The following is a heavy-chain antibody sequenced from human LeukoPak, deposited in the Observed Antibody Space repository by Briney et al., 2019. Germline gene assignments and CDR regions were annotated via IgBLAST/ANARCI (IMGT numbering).Heavy chain of an antibody. Sequence: GGSLRLSCAASGFTFSNYAMSWVRQAPGKGLEWVSAISGGAGSTYYADSVKGRFTVSRDNSKNTLHLQMNSLRAEDTAVYYCARRNAMDVWGQGTTVIVFS. CDR2: ISGGAGST. CDR3: ARRNAMDV. CDR1: GFTFSNYA. V-gene: IGHV3-23*01. J-gene: IGHJ6*02.